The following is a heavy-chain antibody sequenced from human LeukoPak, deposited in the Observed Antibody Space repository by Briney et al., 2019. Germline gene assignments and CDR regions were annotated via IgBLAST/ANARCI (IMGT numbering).Heavy chain of an antibody. CDR3: ARVYYSNSYDYWYFDL. D-gene: IGHD6-13*01. V-gene: IGHV4-61*02. Sequence: PSETLSLTCTVSGNSISSGDNYWSWIRQPAGKGLEWIGRIYTSGSTNYNPSLKSRVTISGDTSKNQFSLKLSSVTAADTAVYYCARVYYSNSYDYWYFDLWGRGTLVTVSS. CDR1: GNSISSGDNY. CDR2: IYTSGST. J-gene: IGHJ2*01.